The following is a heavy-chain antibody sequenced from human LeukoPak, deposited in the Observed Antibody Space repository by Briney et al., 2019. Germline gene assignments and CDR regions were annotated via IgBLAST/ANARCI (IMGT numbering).Heavy chain of an antibody. CDR1: GYTFTSYG. CDR3: ARMRCTNGVCGYFDY. J-gene: IGHJ4*02. Sequence: ASLKVSCKASGYTFTSYGISWVRQAPGQGLEWMGWISAYNGNTNYAQKLQGRVTMTTDTSTSTAYMELRSLRSDDTAVYYCARMRCTNGVCGYFDYWGQGTLVTVSS. V-gene: IGHV1-18*01. CDR2: ISAYNGNT. D-gene: IGHD2-8*01.